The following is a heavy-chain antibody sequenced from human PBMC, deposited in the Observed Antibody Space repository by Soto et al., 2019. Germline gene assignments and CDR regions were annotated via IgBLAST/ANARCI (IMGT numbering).Heavy chain of an antibody. CDR3: ARHLNTYYYDSSVLWPVLGEGGAFDI. V-gene: IGHV4-59*08. J-gene: IGHJ3*02. Sequence: SETLSLTCTVSGGSISSYYWSWIRQPPGKGLEWIGYIYYSGSTNYNPSLKSRVTISVDTSKNQFSLKLSSVTAADTAVYYCARHLNTYYYDSSVLWPVLGEGGAFDIWGPGTMVTVSS. D-gene: IGHD3-22*01. CDR2: IYYSGST. CDR1: GGSISSYY.